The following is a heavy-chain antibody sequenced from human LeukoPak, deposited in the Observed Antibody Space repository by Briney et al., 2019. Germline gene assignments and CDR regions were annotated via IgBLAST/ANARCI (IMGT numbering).Heavy chain of an antibody. CDR3: AKDAAGPEY. CDR1: GFTFSSYS. CDR2: ISAGGGST. J-gene: IGHJ4*02. V-gene: IGHV3-23*01. Sequence: SGGSLRLSCAASGFTFSSYSMAWVRQAPGKGLFWVSGISAGGGSTYYADSVKGRFTISRDNSRNTLYLQMNSLGAEDTAVYYCAKDAAGPEYWGQGTLVTVSS. D-gene: IGHD6-13*01.